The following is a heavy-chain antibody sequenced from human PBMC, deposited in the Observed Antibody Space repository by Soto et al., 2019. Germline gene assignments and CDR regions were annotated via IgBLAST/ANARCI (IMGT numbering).Heavy chain of an antibody. CDR3: ARAYDYFDH. V-gene: IGHV4-61*01. CDR1: GGSVNSGSYF. CDR2: VYYTGRT. Sequence: SATLSLTCTVSGGSVNSGSYFWSWIRQAPGKGLEWIGYVYYTGRTSYNPSLKSRVTISADTSKNQVSLMLTSVTAADTARYYGARAYDYFDHWGQGILVTAS. D-gene: IGHD3-16*01. J-gene: IGHJ4*02.